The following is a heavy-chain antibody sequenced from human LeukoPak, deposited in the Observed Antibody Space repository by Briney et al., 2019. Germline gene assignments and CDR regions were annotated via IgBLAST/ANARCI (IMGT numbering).Heavy chain of an antibody. CDR3: ARNSFSFYSDSSGPSFDF. CDR2: IYPGDSDT. Sequence: GESLKISCKGSGYSFTSYWIGWVRQMPGKGLEWMGIIYPGDSDTKYSPSFQGQVTISADRSMSTAYLQWSSLKVSDTAMYYCARNSFSFYSDSSGPSFDFWGQGTLVTVSS. D-gene: IGHD3-22*01. J-gene: IGHJ4*02. V-gene: IGHV5-51*01. CDR1: GYSFTSYW.